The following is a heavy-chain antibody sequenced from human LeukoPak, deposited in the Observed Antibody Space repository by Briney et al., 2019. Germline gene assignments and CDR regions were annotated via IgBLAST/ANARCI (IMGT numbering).Heavy chain of an antibody. J-gene: IGHJ4*02. V-gene: IGHV4-59*08. Sequence: SETLSLTCTVSGGSISSYYWSWIRQPPGKGLEWIGYIYYSGSTNYNPSLKSRVTISVDTSKNQFSLKLSSVTAADTAVYYCARREDSGYDYGFDYWGQGTLVTVSS. D-gene: IGHD5-12*01. CDR1: GGSISSYY. CDR3: ARREDSGYDYGFDY. CDR2: IYYSGST.